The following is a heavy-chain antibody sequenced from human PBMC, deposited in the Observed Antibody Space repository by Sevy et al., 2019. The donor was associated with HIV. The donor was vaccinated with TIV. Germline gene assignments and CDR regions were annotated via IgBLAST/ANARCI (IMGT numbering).Heavy chain of an antibody. V-gene: IGHV3-21*01. D-gene: IGHD3-10*01. CDR3: ARDGSGSYYKFDYYFDY. J-gene: IGHJ4*02. Sequence: GFLRLSCAASGFTFSSYSMNWVRQAPGKGLEWVSSISSSSSYIYYADSVKGRFTISRDNAKNSLYLQMNSLRAEDTAVYYCARDGSGSYYKFDYYFDYWGQGTLVTVSS. CDR1: GFTFSSYS. CDR2: ISSSSSYI.